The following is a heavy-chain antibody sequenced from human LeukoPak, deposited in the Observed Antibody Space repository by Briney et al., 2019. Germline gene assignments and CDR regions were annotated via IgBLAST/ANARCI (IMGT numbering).Heavy chain of an antibody. CDR2: ISYDGSNK. J-gene: IGHJ4*02. Sequence: GGSLRLSCAASGFTFSSYGMHWVRQAPGKGLEWAAVISYDGSNKYYADSVKGRFTTSRDNSKNTLYLQMNSLRAEDTAVYYCAKGIAVASFDYWGQGTLVTVSS. CDR1: GFTFSSYG. CDR3: AKGIAVASFDY. D-gene: IGHD6-19*01. V-gene: IGHV3-30*18.